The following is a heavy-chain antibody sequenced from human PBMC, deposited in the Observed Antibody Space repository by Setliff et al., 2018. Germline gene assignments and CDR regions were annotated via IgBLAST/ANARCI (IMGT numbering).Heavy chain of an antibody. CDR1: GGTFSTLA. D-gene: IGHD1-7*01. Sequence: SVKVSCKASGGTFSTLAITWVRQAPGRGLEWMGGTIPLLPLPNYAVKFRGRVTITADKSTSTAYMELSSLTSEDTAVYYCARNAITGTTKKYYYYLDVWGQGTTVTVSS. CDR2: TIPLLPLP. V-gene: IGHV1-69*10. J-gene: IGHJ6*03. CDR3: ARNAITGTTKKYYYYLDV.